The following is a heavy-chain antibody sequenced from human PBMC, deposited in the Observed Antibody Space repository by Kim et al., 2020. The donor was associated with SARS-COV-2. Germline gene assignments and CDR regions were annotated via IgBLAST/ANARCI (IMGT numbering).Heavy chain of an antibody. V-gene: IGHV3-30*03. CDR2: ISYDGSNK. Sequence: GGSLRLSYAASGFTFSSYDMHWVRQAPGKGLEWVAVISYDGSNKYYADSVKGRFTISRDNSKNTLYLQMNSLRAEDTAVYYCAYSSGWYFFDYWGQGTLVTVSS. J-gene: IGHJ4*02. CDR1: GFTFSSYD. D-gene: IGHD6-19*01. CDR3: AYSSGWYFFDY.